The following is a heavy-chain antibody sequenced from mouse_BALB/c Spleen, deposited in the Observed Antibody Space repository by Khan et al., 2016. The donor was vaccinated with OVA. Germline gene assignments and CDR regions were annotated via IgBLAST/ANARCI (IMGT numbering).Heavy chain of an antibody. Sequence: QIQLVQSGPELKKPGETVRISCKASGYTFTTAGIQWVQKMPGKGLKWIGWINTNSGVPKYAEDFKGRFAFSLEISVNTAYLQITNLKNEDTATYCCARAGAADYRNDGGAMEYWGQGTSVTVSS. CDR3: ARAGAADYRNDGGAMEY. D-gene: IGHD2-12*01. CDR1: GYTFTTAG. V-gene: IGHV9-4*02. CDR2: INTNSGVP. J-gene: IGHJ4*01.